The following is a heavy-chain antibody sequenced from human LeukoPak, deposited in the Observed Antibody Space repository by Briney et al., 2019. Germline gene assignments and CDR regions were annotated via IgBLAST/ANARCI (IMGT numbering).Heavy chain of an antibody. Sequence: ASVKFSCKTSGYTFTGYYMRWVRQAPGQGLEWMGWINPNSGGTNYAQKFQGRVTMTRDTSISTAYMELSRLRSDDTAVYYCAREGTQYYYDSSGYYDWGQGTLVTVSS. CDR1: GYTFTGYY. CDR2: INPNSGGT. D-gene: IGHD3-22*01. CDR3: AREGTQYYYDSSGYYD. J-gene: IGHJ4*02. V-gene: IGHV1-2*02.